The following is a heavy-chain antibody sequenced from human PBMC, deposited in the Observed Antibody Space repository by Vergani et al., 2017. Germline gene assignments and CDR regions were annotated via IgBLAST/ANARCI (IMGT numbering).Heavy chain of an antibody. CDR2: IHHSGST. CDR1: GYSISSGYY. V-gene: IGHV4-38-2*02. D-gene: IGHD3-16*01. J-gene: IGHJ5*02. Sequence: QVQLQESGPGLVKPSETLSLTCTVSGYSISSGYYWGWIRQPPGKGLEWIESIHHSGSTYYNPSLKSRVTISVDTSKNQFSLTLSSVTAAEPAVYYSARDSGGYFWGSYEAWFDPWGQGTLVTVSS. CDR3: ARDSGGYFWGSYEAWFDP.